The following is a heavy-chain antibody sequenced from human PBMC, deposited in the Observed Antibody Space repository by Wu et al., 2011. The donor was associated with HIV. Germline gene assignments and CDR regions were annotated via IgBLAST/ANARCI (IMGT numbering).Heavy chain of an antibody. D-gene: IGHD1-1*01. CDR3: ATGGVLNWNDRHAFDI. CDR1: GYTLTELS. CDR2: FDPEDGET. J-gene: IGHJ3*02. Sequence: QVQLVQSGAEVKKPGASVKVSCKVSGYTLTELSMHWVRQAPGKGLEWMGGFDPEDGETIYAQKFQGRVTMTEDTSTDTAYMELSSLRSEDTAVYYCATGGVLNWNDRHAFDIWGQGAMVTVSS. V-gene: IGHV1-24*01.